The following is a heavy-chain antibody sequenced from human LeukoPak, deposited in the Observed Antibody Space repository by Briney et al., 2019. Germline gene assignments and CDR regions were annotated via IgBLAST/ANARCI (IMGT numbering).Heavy chain of an antibody. CDR3: AKPARTDYADY. Sequence: PGGSLRLSCAASGFTVSSNYMSWVRQAPGKGLEWVSIIYSGGNTYYADSVKGRFTISRDNSKNTLYLQMNSLRAEDTAVYYCAKPARTDYADYWGQGTLVTVSS. V-gene: IGHV3-53*01. CDR1: GFTVSSNY. CDR2: IYSGGNT. D-gene: IGHD1-14*01. J-gene: IGHJ4*02.